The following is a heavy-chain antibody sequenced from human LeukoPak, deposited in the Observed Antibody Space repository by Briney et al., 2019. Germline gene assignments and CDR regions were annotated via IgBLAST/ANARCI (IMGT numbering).Heavy chain of an antibody. CDR1: GDSVSSNSAT. V-gene: IGHV6-1*01. J-gene: IGHJ4*02. Sequence: SQTLSLTCAISGDSVSSNSATWNWISQSPSRGLEWLGRTYYRSKWVNDYAVSVKSRLTINTDTSKNQVSLQLNSVTPEDTAVYYCARGRDTALGTWGQGTLVTVSS. CDR2: TYYRSKWVN. D-gene: IGHD5-18*01. CDR3: ARGRDTALGT.